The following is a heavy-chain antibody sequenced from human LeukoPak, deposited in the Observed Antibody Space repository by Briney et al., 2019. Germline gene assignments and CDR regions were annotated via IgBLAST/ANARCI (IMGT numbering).Heavy chain of an antibody. V-gene: IGHV1-8*01. CDR3: ARVLYNWNYVGPGYYYYMDV. CDR1: GYTFTSYA. J-gene: IGHJ6*03. D-gene: IGHD1-7*01. Sequence: ASVKVSCKASGYTFTSYAINWVRQATGQGLEWMGWMNPNSGNTGYAQKFQGRVTMTRNTSISTAYMELSSLRSEDTAVYYCARVLYNWNYVGPGYYYYMDVWGKGTTVTVSS. CDR2: MNPNSGNT.